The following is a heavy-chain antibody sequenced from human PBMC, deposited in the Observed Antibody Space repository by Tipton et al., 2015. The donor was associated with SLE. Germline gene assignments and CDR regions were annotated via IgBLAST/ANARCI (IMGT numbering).Heavy chain of an antibody. CDR3: ARGSVVADDF. J-gene: IGHJ4*02. D-gene: IGHD2-15*01. V-gene: IGHV4-4*07. CDR1: GDSVSTNY. CDR2: LYGSGTPT. Sequence: GLVKPSETLSLTCTVSGDSVSTNYWNWIRQPAGKGLEWIGRLYGSGTPTHYNPSLESRVTMSVDTSKNQLSLKLTSVTAADTAVYYCARGSVVADDFWGQGTRVTVSS.